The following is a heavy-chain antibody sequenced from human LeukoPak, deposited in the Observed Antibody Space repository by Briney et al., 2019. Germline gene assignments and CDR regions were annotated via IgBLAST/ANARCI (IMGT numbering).Heavy chain of an antibody. CDR1: GGSISSYY. Sequence: PSETLSLTCTVSGGSISSYYWSWIRQPPGKGLEWIGYIHYSRSNKYNPSLKSRVTISVDTSKNQFSLKLSSVTAADTAVYYCARDGGYSGYDVYYYYGMDVWGQGTTVTVSS. V-gene: IGHV4-59*01. D-gene: IGHD5-12*01. CDR2: IHYSRSN. J-gene: IGHJ6*02. CDR3: ARDGGYSGYDVYYYYGMDV.